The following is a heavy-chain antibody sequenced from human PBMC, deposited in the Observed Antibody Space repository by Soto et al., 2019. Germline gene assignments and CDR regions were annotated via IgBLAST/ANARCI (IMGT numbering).Heavy chain of an antibody. Sequence: EVQLVESGGGLVKPGGSLRLSCAASGFTFSSYSMNWVRQAPGKGLEWVSSISSSSSYIYYADSVKGRFTISRDNAKNSLYRQMTSLRGEETAVYYWARDRGGGAGAFDIWGQGTMVTVSS. CDR1: GFTFSSYS. J-gene: IGHJ3*02. CDR3: ARDRGGGAGAFDI. CDR2: ISSSSSYI. V-gene: IGHV3-21*01. D-gene: IGHD2-21*01.